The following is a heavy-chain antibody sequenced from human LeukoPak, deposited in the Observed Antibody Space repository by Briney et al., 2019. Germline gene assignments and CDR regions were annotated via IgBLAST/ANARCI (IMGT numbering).Heavy chain of an antibody. Sequence: GGSLRLSCAASGFTFSSYWMSWVRQAPGKGLEWVANIKQDGSEKYYVDSVKGRFTISRDNAKNSLYLQMNSLRAEDTAVYYCERDICSSRRWHNFDYWGQGTLVTVSS. D-gene: IGHD2-2*01. CDR1: GFTFSSYW. J-gene: IGHJ4*02. V-gene: IGHV3-7*01. CDR3: ERDICSSRRWHNFDY. CDR2: IKQDGSEK.